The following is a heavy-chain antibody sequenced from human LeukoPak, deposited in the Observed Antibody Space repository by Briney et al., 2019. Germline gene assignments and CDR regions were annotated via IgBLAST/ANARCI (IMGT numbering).Heavy chain of an antibody. D-gene: IGHD3-10*01. V-gene: IGHV4-34*01. Sequence: SETLSLTCAVYGGSFSGYYWSWIRQPPGKGLEWIGEINHSGSTNYNPSLKSRVTISVDTSKNQFSLKLSSVTAADTAVYYCARTRFLYGSGSYFGYWGQGTLVTVSS. CDR3: ARTRFLYGSGSYFGY. CDR1: GGSFSGYY. J-gene: IGHJ4*02. CDR2: INHSGST.